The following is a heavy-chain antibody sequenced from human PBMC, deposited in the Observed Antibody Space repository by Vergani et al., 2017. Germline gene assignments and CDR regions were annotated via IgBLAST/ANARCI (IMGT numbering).Heavy chain of an antibody. CDR2: SKSKTESRKT. Sequence: EVQLVESGGGLVKPGGSLRLSCAASGFTFSNACMSWVRQAPGKGLEWVGRSKSKTESRKTDYAAPVKGRFTISRDDSKNTMYLQMNSLKSEDTAVYYCTTPHCYGSSGYYCDAVDYWGQGTLVTVSS. CDR1: GFTFSNAC. J-gene: IGHJ4*02. CDR3: TTPHCYGSSGYYCDAVDY. D-gene: IGHD3-22*01. V-gene: IGHV3-15*01.